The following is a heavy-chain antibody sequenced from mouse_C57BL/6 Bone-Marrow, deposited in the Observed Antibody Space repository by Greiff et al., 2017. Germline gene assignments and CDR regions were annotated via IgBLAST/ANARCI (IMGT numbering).Heavy chain of an antibody. D-gene: IGHD2-1*01. CDR2: IYPGDGDT. V-gene: IGHV1-82*01. Sequence: QVQLQQSGPELVKPGASVKISCKASGYAFSSSWMNWVKQRPGKGLEWIGRIYPGDGDTNYNGKFKGKATLTADTSSSTAYMQLSSLTSEDSAVYVCARGGNYEFAYWGQGTLVTVSA. J-gene: IGHJ3*01. CDR3: ARGGNYEFAY. CDR1: GYAFSSSW.